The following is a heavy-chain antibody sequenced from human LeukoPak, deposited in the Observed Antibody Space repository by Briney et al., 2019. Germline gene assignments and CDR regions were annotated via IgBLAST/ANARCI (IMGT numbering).Heavy chain of an antibody. D-gene: IGHD2-8*01. J-gene: IGHJ5*02. V-gene: IGHV4-61*01. CDR1: GDSVSSGSYY. Sequence: SETLSLTCTVSGDSVSSGSYYWSWIRQPPGKGLEWIGYIYYSGSTNYNPSLKSRVTISVDTSKNQFSLKLSSVTAADTAVYYCARDKSSYGWFDPWGQGTLVTVSS. CDR3: ARDKSSYGWFDP. CDR2: IYYSGST.